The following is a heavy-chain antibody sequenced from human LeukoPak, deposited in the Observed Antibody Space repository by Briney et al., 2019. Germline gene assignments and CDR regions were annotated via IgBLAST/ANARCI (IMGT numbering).Heavy chain of an antibody. CDR3: ARDYSTYCSSTSCQTAHDI. V-gene: IGHV1-2*02. CDR1: GYTFTGYY. D-gene: IGHD2-2*01. Sequence: ASVKVSCKASGYTFTGYYMHWVRQAPGQGLEWMGWINPNSGGTNYAQKFQGRLTMTRDTSISTAYMELSRLRSDDTAVYYCARDYSTYCSSTSCQTAHDIWGQGTMVTVSS. J-gene: IGHJ3*02. CDR2: INPNSGGT.